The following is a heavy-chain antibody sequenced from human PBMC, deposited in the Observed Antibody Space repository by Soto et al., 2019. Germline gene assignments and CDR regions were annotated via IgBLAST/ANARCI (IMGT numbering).Heavy chain of an antibody. CDR3: ARGKLRDFDSSGYYQNWLDP. CDR1: GGSISNSY. D-gene: IGHD3-22*01. CDR2: IYSSGST. Sequence: ETLSLTCTVSGGSISNSYWIWIRQPPGKGMEWNGRIYSSGSTNYSPSLKSRVTMSVDTSKTQFSLKLNSVTAADTAVYYCARGKLRDFDSSGYYQNWLDPWGQGTLVTVSS. J-gene: IGHJ5*02. V-gene: IGHV4-4*07.